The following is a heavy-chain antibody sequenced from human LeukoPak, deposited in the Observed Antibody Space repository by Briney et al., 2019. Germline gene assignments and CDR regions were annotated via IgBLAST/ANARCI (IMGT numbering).Heavy chain of an antibody. CDR2: ITGSSSFI. CDR3: AREDTAMDV. D-gene: IGHD5-18*01. V-gene: IGHV3-21*01. CDR1: GFTFSTYS. J-gene: IGHJ6*04. Sequence: GGSLRLSCAASGFTFSTYSMNWVRQAPGKGLEWVSSITGSSSFIYYADSVKGRFTISRDNAKNSLHLQMNSLRAEDTAVYYCAREDTAMDVWGKGTTVTVSS.